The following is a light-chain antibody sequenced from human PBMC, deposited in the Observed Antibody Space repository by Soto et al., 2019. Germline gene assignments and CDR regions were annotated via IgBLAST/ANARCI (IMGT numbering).Light chain of an antibody. CDR2: AAS. Sequence: IVMTQSPATLSVSPGERATLSCRASQNIYSNIAWYQQKPGQAPRLLIYAASTRATGVPARFGGSGSGTEFTLTISSLQSEDFAVYYCQHYNNWPRTFGQGTKVDI. V-gene: IGKV3-15*01. CDR3: QHYNNWPRT. J-gene: IGKJ1*01. CDR1: QNIYSN.